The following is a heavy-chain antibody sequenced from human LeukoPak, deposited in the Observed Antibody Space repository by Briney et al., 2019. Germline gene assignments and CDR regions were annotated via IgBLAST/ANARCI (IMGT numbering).Heavy chain of an antibody. CDR2: INHSGST. J-gene: IGHJ4*02. Sequence: SETLSLTCTVYGGSFSGYYWSWIRQTPGKGLERIGEINHSGSTNYNPSLKSRVTISVDTSKNQFSLKLSSVTAADTAVYYCARGSGQHIVVVTAHRHFDYWGQGTLVTVSS. D-gene: IGHD2-21*02. CDR1: GGSFSGYY. V-gene: IGHV4-34*01. CDR3: ARGSGQHIVVVTAHRHFDY.